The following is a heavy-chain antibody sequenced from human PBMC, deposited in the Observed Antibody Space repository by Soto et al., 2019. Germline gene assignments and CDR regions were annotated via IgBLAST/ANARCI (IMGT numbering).Heavy chain of an antibody. V-gene: IGHV3-23*01. CDR1: GFTFSSYA. J-gene: IGHJ4*02. CDR2: TSGSGGRT. CDR3: AKRGPGGIVVVVSATTGDFDY. Sequence: GGSLRLSCAAAGFTFSSYAMNWVRQAPGGGLEWISSTSGSGGRTYYADSVKGRFTISRDNSQNTLYLQMDSLKVEDTAVYYCAKRGPGGIVVVVSATTGDFDYWGQGTLVTVSS. D-gene: IGHD2-15*01.